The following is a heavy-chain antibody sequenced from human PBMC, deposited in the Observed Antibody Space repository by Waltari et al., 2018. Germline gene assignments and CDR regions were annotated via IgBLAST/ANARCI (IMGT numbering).Heavy chain of an antibody. D-gene: IGHD5-12*01. J-gene: IGHJ4*02. V-gene: IGHV3-53*01. CDR3: ARVGRSLATMYYFDY. Sequence: EVQLVESGGGLIQPGGSLRLSCAASGFTVSSNYMSWVRQAPGKGLEWVSVIYSGGSTYYAASVKGRFAISRDNSKNTLYLQMNSLRAEDTAVYYCARVGRSLATMYYFDYWGQGTLVTVSS. CDR2: IYSGGST. CDR1: GFTVSSNY.